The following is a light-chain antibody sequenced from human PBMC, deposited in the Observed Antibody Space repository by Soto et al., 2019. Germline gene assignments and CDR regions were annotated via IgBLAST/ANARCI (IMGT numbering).Light chain of an antibody. Sequence: EIVMTQSPATPSLVPGERATPSCRASQSVSSNLAWYQHKPGQAPRLLTYGASTRATGIPSRFSGSGSGTDFTLTISSLQPEDFATYYCQQSYSTPLTFGGGTKVDIK. V-gene: IGKV3-15*01. J-gene: IGKJ4*01. CDR2: GAS. CDR1: QSVSSN. CDR3: QQSYSTPLT.